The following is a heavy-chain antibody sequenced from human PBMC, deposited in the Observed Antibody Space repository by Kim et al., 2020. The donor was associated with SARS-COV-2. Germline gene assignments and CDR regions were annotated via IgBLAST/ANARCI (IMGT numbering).Heavy chain of an antibody. J-gene: IGHJ4*02. CDR3: ARASRITMVRGVIPILPAIDY. Sequence: FTISRDNSKNTLYLQMNSLRAEDTAVYYCARASRITMVRGVIPILPAIDYWGQGTLVTVSS. V-gene: IGHV3-30*01. D-gene: IGHD3-10*01.